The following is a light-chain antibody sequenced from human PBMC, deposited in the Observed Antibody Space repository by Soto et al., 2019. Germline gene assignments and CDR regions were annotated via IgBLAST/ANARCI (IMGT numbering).Light chain of an antibody. Sequence: DLVLTQSPLSLPVTLGQPASISCTSSQSLVYSDGNTYLTWFQQRPGQSPRRLIYKVSERDSGVPDRFSGSGSGTDFTLKISRVEAEDVAIYYCMQGTHWYTFGQGTKLEIK. CDR2: KVS. CDR3: MQGTHWYT. J-gene: IGKJ2*01. CDR1: QSLVYSDGNTY. V-gene: IGKV2-30*01.